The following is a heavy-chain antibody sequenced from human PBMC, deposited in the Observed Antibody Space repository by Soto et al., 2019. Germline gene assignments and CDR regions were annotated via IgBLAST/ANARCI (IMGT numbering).Heavy chain of an antibody. CDR1: GFSFTTSGVG. V-gene: IGHV2-5*02. J-gene: IGHJ5*02. Sequence: SGPTLVNPTQTLTLTCTFSGFSFTTSGVGVAWVRQPPGEALNWLALIYWDDDKQYSPSLKSRLTITKDPSKNQVVLTMTDMDPVDTGTYFCAHSYGYGWFDPWGQGTLVTVSS. CDR2: IYWDDDK. CDR3: AHSYGYGWFDP. D-gene: IGHD5-18*01.